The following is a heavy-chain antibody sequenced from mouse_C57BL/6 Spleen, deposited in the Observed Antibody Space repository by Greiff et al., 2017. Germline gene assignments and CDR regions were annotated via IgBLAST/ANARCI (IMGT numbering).Heavy chain of an antibody. Sequence: QVHVKQSGPELVKPGASVKISCKASGYAFSSSWMNWVKQRPGKGLEWIGRIYPGDGDTNYNGKFKGKATLTADKSSSTAYLQLSSLSSDDSAVFFCARGDYDEVYFGCWGQGTTRTVSS. D-gene: IGHD2-4*01. J-gene: IGHJ2*01. CDR3: ARGDYDEVYFGC. CDR2: IYPGDGDT. CDR1: GYAFSSSW. V-gene: IGHV1-82*01.